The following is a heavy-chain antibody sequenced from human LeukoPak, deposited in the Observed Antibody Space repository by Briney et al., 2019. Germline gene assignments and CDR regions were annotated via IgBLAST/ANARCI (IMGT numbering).Heavy chain of an antibody. CDR3: ARAGKDSGSTYYYYYGMDV. Sequence: GASVKVSCKASGYTFTTYYMHWVRQAPGQGLEWMGIINPSGGSTSYAQQFQGRVTMTRDTSTSTVYMELSSLRSEDTAVYYCARAGKDSGSTYYYYYGMDVWGQGTTVTVSS. J-gene: IGHJ6*02. D-gene: IGHD3-10*01. CDR2: INPSGGST. V-gene: IGHV1-46*01. CDR1: GYTFTTYY.